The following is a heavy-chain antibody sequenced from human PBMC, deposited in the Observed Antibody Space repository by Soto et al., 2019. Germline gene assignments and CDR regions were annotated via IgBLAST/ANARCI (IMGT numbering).Heavy chain of an antibody. CDR1: GFTFSSYS. CDR2: ISSSSSYI. J-gene: IGHJ4*02. V-gene: IGHV3-21*01. Sequence: GVSLRLSCAASGFTFSSYSMNWVRQAPGKGLEWVSSISSSSSYIYYADSVKGRFTISRDNAKNSLYLQMNSLRAEDTAVYYCARWIYGGAPFDYWGQGTLVTVSS. D-gene: IGHD4-17*01. CDR3: ARWIYGGAPFDY.